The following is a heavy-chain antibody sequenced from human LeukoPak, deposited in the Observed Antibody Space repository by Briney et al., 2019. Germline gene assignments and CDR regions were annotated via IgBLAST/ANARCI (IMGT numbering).Heavy chain of an antibody. D-gene: IGHD6-19*01. Sequence: ASVKVSCKASGYTFTSYGISWVRQAPGQGLEWVGWISAYNGNTNYAQKLQGRVTMTTDTSTSTAYMELRSLRSDDTAVYYCARGPPRGWYPSYYYYYYMDVWGKGTTVTVSS. CDR2: ISAYNGNT. V-gene: IGHV1-18*01. J-gene: IGHJ6*03. CDR1: GYTFTSYG. CDR3: ARGPPRGWYPSYYYYYYMDV.